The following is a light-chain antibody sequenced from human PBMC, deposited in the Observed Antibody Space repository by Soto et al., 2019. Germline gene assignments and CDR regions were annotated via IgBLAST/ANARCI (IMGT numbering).Light chain of an antibody. CDR3: QQRSNFLT. V-gene: IGKV3-11*01. J-gene: IGKJ4*01. Sequence: EIVLTQSPATLSLSPGERATLSCRASQSVSSYLAWYQQKPGQAPRLLIYDASNRATGIPARFSGSGSVTFFTLTISSLDPEDFAVYYCQQRSNFLTFGGGTKVEIK. CDR2: DAS. CDR1: QSVSSY.